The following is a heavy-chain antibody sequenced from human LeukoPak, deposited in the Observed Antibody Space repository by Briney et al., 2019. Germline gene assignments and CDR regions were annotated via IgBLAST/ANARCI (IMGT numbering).Heavy chain of an antibody. CDR2: ISDSSKNI. CDR3: ARGGDY. V-gene: IGHV3-48*01. CDR1: GFTFSSYS. Sequence: PGGSLRLSCAASGFTFSSYSMNRVRQAPGKGLEWVSYISDSSKNIFYADSVKGRFTISRDNAKNSLYLQMNSLRAEDTAIYYCARGGDYWGQGTLVTVSS. J-gene: IGHJ4*02. D-gene: IGHD5-12*01.